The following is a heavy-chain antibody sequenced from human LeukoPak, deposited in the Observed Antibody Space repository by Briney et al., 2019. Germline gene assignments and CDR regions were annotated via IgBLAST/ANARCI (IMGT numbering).Heavy chain of an antibody. D-gene: IGHD3-22*01. J-gene: IGHJ4*02. CDR1: GFTFSNYA. Sequence: GGSLRLSCAASGFTFSNYAIHWVRQAPGKGPEWVAAILLDGSNKYYADSVKGRFTSSRDNSKSTLYLQMNSLRAEDTAVYYCARDGRTIGDSAYYYTHFDFWGQGTLVSVSS. CDR2: ILLDGSNK. CDR3: ARDGRTIGDSAYYYTHFDF. V-gene: IGHV3-30*01.